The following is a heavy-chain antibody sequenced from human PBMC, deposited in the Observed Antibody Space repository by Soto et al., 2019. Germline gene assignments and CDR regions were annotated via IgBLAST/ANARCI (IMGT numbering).Heavy chain of an antibody. Sequence: QVQLVESGGGVVQPGRSLRLSCAASGFTFSSYGMHWLRQAPGKGLEWVAVISYDGSNKYYADSVKGRFTISRDNSKNTLYLQMNSLRAEDTAVYYCANLPSYPYSADYWGQGTLVTVSS. V-gene: IGHV3-30*18. D-gene: IGHD2-15*01. CDR2: ISYDGSNK. CDR3: ANLPSYPYSADY. J-gene: IGHJ4*02. CDR1: GFTFSSYG.